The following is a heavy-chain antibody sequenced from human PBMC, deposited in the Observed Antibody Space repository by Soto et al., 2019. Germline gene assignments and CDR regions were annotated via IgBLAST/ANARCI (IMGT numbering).Heavy chain of an antibody. CDR1: GFTFNNYA. CDR2: ISGGGDTT. V-gene: IGHV3-23*01. CDR3: AKGRGGSGSLTPRVDF. D-gene: IGHD3-10*01. J-gene: IGHJ4*02. Sequence: EVQLLESGGGLVQPGGSLRLSCAASGFTFNNYAMHWVRQAPGKGLEWVSAISGGGDTTSYADSVKGRFTVSRDGSKNTLYLQMSSRRAEDTALYYCAKGRGGSGSLTPRVDFWGQGTLVTVSS.